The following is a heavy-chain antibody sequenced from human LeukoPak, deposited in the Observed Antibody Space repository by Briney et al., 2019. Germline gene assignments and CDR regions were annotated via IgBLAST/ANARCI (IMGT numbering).Heavy chain of an antibody. CDR3: ARSREGCNYYPHAIEV. CDR2: IYASGNT. V-gene: IGHV4-61*02. D-gene: IGHD5-24*01. J-gene: IGHJ3*01. CDR1: GPSVSCTCDF. Sequence: TWTVSGPSVSCTCDFWTWIRQPGGKGLEWIGRIYASGNTDYNPSLKSRSTESLHTSKNQFSLNMNSVTAADSAVYFCARSREGCNYYPHAIEVWGKGTVVTVSS.